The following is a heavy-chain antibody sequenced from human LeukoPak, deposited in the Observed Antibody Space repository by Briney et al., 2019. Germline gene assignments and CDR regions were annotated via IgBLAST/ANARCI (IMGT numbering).Heavy chain of an antibody. V-gene: IGHV4-34*01. D-gene: IGHD3-10*01. CDR2: INHSGST. Sequence: PSETLSLTCAVYGGSFSGYYWSWIRQPPGKGLEWIGEINHSGSTNYNPSLKSRVTISVDTSKNQFSLKLSSVTAADTAVYYCARHVGKGDYYGSGSYLRGYYMDVWGKGTTVTIS. CDR1: GGSFSGYY. J-gene: IGHJ6*03. CDR3: ARHVGKGDYYGSGSYLRGYYMDV.